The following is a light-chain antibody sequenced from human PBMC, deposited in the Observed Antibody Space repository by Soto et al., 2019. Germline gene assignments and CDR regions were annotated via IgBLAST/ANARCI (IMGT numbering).Light chain of an antibody. CDR3: QQYIDWPRT. CDR1: QSVSSY. CDR2: DAS. Sequence: EIVLTQSPATLSLSPGERATLSCRASQSVSSYLAWYQQKPGQAPRLLIYDASNRATGIPARFSGSGSGTDFTLTISSLEPEDFAVYFCQQYIDWPRTFGGGTRVEIK. J-gene: IGKJ4*01. V-gene: IGKV3-11*01.